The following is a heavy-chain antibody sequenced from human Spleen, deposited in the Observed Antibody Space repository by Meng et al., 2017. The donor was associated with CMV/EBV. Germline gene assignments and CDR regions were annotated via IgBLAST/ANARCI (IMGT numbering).Heavy chain of an antibody. CDR3: AKIGSLLGIAAADY. CDR2: IRYDGSNK. Sequence: GESLKISCAASGFTFSSYGMHWVRQAPGKGLEWVAFIRYDGSNKYYADSVKGRFTISRDNSKNTLYLQMNSLRAEDTAVYYCAKIGSLLGIAAADYWGQGTLVTVSS. D-gene: IGHD6-13*01. V-gene: IGHV3-30*02. J-gene: IGHJ4*02. CDR1: GFTFSSYG.